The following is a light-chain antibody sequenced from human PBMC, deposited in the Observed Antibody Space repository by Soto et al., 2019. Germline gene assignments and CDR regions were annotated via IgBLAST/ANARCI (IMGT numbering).Light chain of an antibody. CDR3: QEYNTWPWT. V-gene: IGKV3-15*01. CDR1: QSVSSN. J-gene: IGKJ1*01. Sequence: EILLTQSPGTLSLSPGDRATLSCSASQSVSSNLAWYQQKPGQAPRLLIYGASTRATGIPARFTGSGSGTEFILTITSLQSEDSAVYYCQEYNTWPWTFGQGTKVDIK. CDR2: GAS.